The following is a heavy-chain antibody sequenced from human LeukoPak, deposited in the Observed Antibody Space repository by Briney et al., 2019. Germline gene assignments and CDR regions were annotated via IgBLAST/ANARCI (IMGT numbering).Heavy chain of an antibody. CDR2: IHYSGST. CDR1: GDSISTYY. V-gene: IGHV4-59*08. J-gene: IGHJ4*02. CDR3: ARREINAVMFAY. D-gene: IGHD3-16*01. Sequence: SETLSLTCTVSGDSISTYYWSWIRQPPGKGLEWIGYIHYSGSTNYNPSLRSRVTISVDTSKNQFSLKLSSATAADPAVYFCARREINAVMFAYWGQGTLVTVSS.